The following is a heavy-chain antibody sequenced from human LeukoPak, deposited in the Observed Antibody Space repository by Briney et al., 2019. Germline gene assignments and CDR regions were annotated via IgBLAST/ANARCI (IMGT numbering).Heavy chain of an antibody. CDR2: IYHRGST. CDR1: GYSISSGYY. V-gene: IGHV4-38-2*01. D-gene: IGHD2-8*01. Sequence: SETLSLTCPVSGYSISSGYYWGWIRQPPGKGLEWIGSIYHRGSTYYNPSLKSRVTISVDTSKNQFSLKLSSVTAADTAVYYCARRIRSSSGVYAMQFDPWGQGTLVTLSS. CDR3: ARRIRSSSGVYAMQFDP. J-gene: IGHJ5*02.